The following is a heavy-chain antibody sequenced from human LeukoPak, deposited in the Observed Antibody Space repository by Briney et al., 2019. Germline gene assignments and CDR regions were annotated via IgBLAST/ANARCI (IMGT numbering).Heavy chain of an antibody. Sequence: PGGSLRLSCAASGFTFSSYWMSWVRQAPGKGLEWVANIKVDGSEKYYVDSVKGRFTISRDNAKNSLYLQMNSLRAEDTAVYYCAKDRVAATGIGELDHWGQGTLVTVSS. D-gene: IGHD6-25*01. CDR2: IKVDGSEK. CDR3: AKDRVAATGIGELDH. V-gene: IGHV3-7*05. J-gene: IGHJ4*02. CDR1: GFTFSSYW.